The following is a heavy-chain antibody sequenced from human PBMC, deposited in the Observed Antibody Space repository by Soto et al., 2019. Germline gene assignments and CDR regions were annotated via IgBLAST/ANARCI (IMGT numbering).Heavy chain of an antibody. J-gene: IGHJ6*02. D-gene: IGHD1-26*01. V-gene: IGHV3-74*01. CDR3: TRDETQVFRSFVPYYGMDV. CDR1: GFTFRSYW. Sequence: GGSLRLSCAASGFTFRSYWMHWVRQGPGKGLVWVSRINSDGSSTSYADSLKGRFTISRDNAKNTLYLQMNSLRAEDTAVYYCTRDETQVFRSFVPYYGMDVWGPGPTLTVSS. CDR2: INSDGSST.